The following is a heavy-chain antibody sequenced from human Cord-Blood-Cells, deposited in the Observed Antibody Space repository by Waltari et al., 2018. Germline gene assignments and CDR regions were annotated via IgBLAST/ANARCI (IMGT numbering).Heavy chain of an antibody. Sequence: QVQLQESGPGLVKPSETLSLTCTVSGGSFSSYYWRWIRQPAGKGLEWIGRIYTSGSTNYNPSLKSRVTMSVDTSKNQFSLKLSSVTAADTAVYYCARIYYDFWSGSTGNWFDPWGQGTLVTVSS. J-gene: IGHJ5*02. D-gene: IGHD3-3*01. V-gene: IGHV4-4*07. CDR2: IYTSGST. CDR1: GGSFSSYY. CDR3: ARIYYDFWSGSTGNWFDP.